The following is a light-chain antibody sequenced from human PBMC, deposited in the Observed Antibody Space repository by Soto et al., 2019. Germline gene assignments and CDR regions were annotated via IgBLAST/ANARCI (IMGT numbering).Light chain of an antibody. V-gene: IGKV3-20*01. Sequence: EVVLTQTPGTLSLSPGERYTLSCRASQSVAANYLAWYQQKHGQAHKXXIYRASIRATGIPDRFTGSGYGTAVTINISRLEPEDVEVYYGQQYGSSPLTFGGGTKGDIK. CDR2: RAS. CDR3: QQYGSSPLT. J-gene: IGKJ4*01. CDR1: QSVAANY.